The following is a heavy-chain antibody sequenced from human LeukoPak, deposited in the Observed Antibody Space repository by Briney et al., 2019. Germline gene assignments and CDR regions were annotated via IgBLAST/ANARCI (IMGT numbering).Heavy chain of an antibody. CDR2: IYHGSA. J-gene: IGHJ5*01. CDR3: AREGGRQWLVSGTLDS. CDR1: GASVSSSRYY. D-gene: IGHD6-19*01. Sequence: HPTETLSLTCTVSGASVSSSRYYWTWIRQPPGKGLEWIGYIYHGSATYNPSLESRVTISMDTSKNQFSLKVTSVTGADTAVYYCAREGGRQWLVSGTLDSWGQGTLVTVSS. V-gene: IGHV4-61*01.